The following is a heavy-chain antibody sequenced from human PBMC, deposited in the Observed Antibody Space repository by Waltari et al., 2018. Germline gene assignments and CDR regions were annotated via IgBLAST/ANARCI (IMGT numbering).Heavy chain of an antibody. CDR1: GGSISSGGYS. Sequence: QLQLQESGSGLVKPSQTLSLTCAVSGGSISSGGYSWSWIRQPPGKGLEWIGYIYHSGDTYYNPSLKSRVTISVDRSKNQFSLKLSSVTAADTAVYYCARDDVGSGSYGAFDIWGQGTMVTVSS. J-gene: IGHJ3*02. D-gene: IGHD3-10*01. CDR2: IYHSGDT. CDR3: ARDDVGSGSYGAFDI. V-gene: IGHV4-30-2*01.